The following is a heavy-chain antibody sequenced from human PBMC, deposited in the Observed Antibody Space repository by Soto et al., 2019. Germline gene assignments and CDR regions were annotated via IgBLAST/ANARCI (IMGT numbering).Heavy chain of an antibody. CDR1: GYTFTSYG. CDR2: ISAYNGNT. J-gene: IGHJ3*02. CDR3: ARAQSLLCFGVTDDAFDI. V-gene: IGHV1-18*01. D-gene: IGHD3-10*01. Sequence: GASVKVSCKASGYTFTSYGISWVRLAPGQGLEWMGWISAYNGNTNYAQKLQGRVTMTTDTSTSTAYMELRSLRSDDTAVYYCARAQSLLCFGVTDDAFDIWGQGTMVTV.